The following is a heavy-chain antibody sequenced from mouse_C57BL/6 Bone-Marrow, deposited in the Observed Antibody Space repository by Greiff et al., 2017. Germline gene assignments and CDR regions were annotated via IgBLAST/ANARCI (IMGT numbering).Heavy chain of an antibody. J-gene: IGHJ1*03. CDR1: GYTFTDYE. Sequence: QVQLQQSGAELVRPGASVTLSCKASGYTFTDYEMHWVKQTPVHGLEWIGAIDPETGGTAYNQKFKGKAILTADKSSSTAYMELRSLTSEDSAVYYCTEYGNYWYFDVWGTGTTVTVSS. CDR2: IDPETGGT. D-gene: IGHD2-1*01. V-gene: IGHV1-15*01. CDR3: TEYGNYWYFDV.